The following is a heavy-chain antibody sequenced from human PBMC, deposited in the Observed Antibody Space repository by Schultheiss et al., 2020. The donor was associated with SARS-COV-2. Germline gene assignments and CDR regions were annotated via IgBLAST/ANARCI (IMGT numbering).Heavy chain of an antibody. J-gene: IGHJ5*02. D-gene: IGHD3-16*02. CDR2: ISSNGGST. CDR1: GFIFNTYA. Sequence: GGSLRLSCSASGFIFNTYAMHWVRQAPGKGLEYVSGISSNGGSTYYADSVKGRFTISRDNSKNTLDLQMNSLRAEDTAVYYCARGGEISVWNWFDPWGQGTLVTVSS. V-gene: IGHV3-64*04. CDR3: ARGGEISVWNWFDP.